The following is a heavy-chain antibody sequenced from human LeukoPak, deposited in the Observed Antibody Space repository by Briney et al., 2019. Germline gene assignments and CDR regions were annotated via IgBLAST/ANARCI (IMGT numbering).Heavy chain of an antibody. CDR3: ARGYGDWFDP. CDR2: INSDESRT. J-gene: IGHJ5*02. Sequence: GWSLRLSCAASGFTFNNYWMHWVRQAAGKGLVWVSRINSDESRTAYADSVKGRFSISRDNAKHTLYLQMNSLRAEDTAVYYCARGYGDWFDPWGQGTLVTVSS. CDR1: GFTFNNYW. D-gene: IGHD3-10*01. V-gene: IGHV3-74*01.